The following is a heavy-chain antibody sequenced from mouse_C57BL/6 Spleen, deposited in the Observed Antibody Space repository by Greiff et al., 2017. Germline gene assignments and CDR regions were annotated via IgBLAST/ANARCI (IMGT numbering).Heavy chain of an antibody. CDR3: ARGRLGGTYFDY. CDR1: GYTFTSYW. Sequence: VQLQQPGAELVRPGSSVKLSCKASGYTFTSYWMHWVKQRPIQGLEWIGNIDPSDSETHYNQKFKDKATLTVDKSSSTADMQLSSLTSEDSAVYYCARGRLGGTYFDYWGQGTTLTVSS. CDR2: IDPSDSET. V-gene: IGHV1-52*01. D-gene: IGHD4-1*01. J-gene: IGHJ2*01.